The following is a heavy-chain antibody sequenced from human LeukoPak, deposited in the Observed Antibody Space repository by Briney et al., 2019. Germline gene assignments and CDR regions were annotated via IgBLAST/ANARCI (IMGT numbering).Heavy chain of an antibody. CDR1: GGTFSSYA. CDR2: ISAYNGNT. Sequence: VASVKVSCKASGGTFSSYAISWVRQAPGQGLEWMGWISAYNGNTNYAQKLQGRVTMTTDTSTSTAYMELRSLRSDDTAVYYCARVGYCSGGSCYSTDHDAFDIWGQGTMVTVSS. J-gene: IGHJ3*02. V-gene: IGHV1-18*01. D-gene: IGHD2-15*01. CDR3: ARVGYCSGGSCYSTDHDAFDI.